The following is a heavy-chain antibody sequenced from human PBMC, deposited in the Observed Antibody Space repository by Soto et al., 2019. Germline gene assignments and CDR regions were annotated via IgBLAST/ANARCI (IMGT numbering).Heavy chain of an antibody. V-gene: IGHV5-10-1*01. CDR1: GYSFTSYW. Sequence: PGESLKISCKASGYSFTSYWIAWVRQMPGQGLEWMGRIDPSNSYINYSPSFEGHVTISVDKSITTAYMELRSLRSDDTAVYYCARGANTIFGVVIILPFDYWGQGTLVTVSS. CDR3: ARGANTIFGVVIILPFDY. J-gene: IGHJ4*02. D-gene: IGHD3-3*01. CDR2: IDPSNSYI.